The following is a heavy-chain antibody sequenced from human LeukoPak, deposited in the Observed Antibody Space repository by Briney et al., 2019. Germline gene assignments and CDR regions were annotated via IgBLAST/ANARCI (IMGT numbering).Heavy chain of an antibody. V-gene: IGHV1-69*05. Sequence: GASVKVSCKASGGTFSSYAISWVRQAPGQGLEWMGGIIPIFGTANYAQKFQGRVTITTDESTSTAYMELSSLRSEDTAVYYCAGEGAYSSPWNYYYYYMDVWGKGTTVTVSS. D-gene: IGHD6-13*01. CDR2: IIPIFGTA. CDR3: AGEGAYSSPWNYYYYYMDV. CDR1: GGTFSSYA. J-gene: IGHJ6*03.